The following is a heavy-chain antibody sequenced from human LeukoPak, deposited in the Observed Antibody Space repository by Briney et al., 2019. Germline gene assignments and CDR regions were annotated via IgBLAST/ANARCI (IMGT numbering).Heavy chain of an antibody. Sequence: PGGSLRLSCAASGFTFSSYSMNWVRQAPGKGLEWVSAISGSGGSTYYADSVKGRFTISRDNSKNTLYLQMNSLRAEDTAVYYCAKRRYAVAGTKRGFYFDYWGQGTLVTVSS. CDR1: GFTFSSYS. CDR3: AKRRYAVAGTKRGFYFDY. V-gene: IGHV3-23*01. CDR2: ISGSGGST. D-gene: IGHD6-19*01. J-gene: IGHJ4*02.